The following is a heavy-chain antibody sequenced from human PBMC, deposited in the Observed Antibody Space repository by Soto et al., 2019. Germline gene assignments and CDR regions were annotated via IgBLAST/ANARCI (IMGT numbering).Heavy chain of an antibody. J-gene: IGHJ4*02. CDR2: IYTNRRT. CDR1: GASINNYY. V-gene: IGHV4-4*07. CDR3: GRDGDGYSPDY. Sequence: PSETLSLTCTVSGASINNYYWSWIRQPAGKGLEWIGRIYTNRRTNYNPSLKSRVTMSMDASENQFSLMLSSVTAADTAVYYCGRDGDGYSPDYWGQGTLVTVYS. D-gene: IGHD5-18*01.